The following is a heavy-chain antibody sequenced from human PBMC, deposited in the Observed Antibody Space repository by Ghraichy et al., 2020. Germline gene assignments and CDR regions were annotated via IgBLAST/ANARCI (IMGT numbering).Heavy chain of an antibody. Sequence: SVKVSCKASGGTFSSYAISWVRQAPGQGLEWMGGIIPIFGTANYAQKFQGRVTITADESTSTAYMELSSPRSEDTAVYYCARVLSGYDSYYYYYGMDVWGQGTTVTVSS. J-gene: IGHJ6*02. V-gene: IGHV1-69*13. D-gene: IGHD5-12*01. CDR3: ARVLSGYDSYYYYYGMDV. CDR1: GGTFSSYA. CDR2: IIPIFGTA.